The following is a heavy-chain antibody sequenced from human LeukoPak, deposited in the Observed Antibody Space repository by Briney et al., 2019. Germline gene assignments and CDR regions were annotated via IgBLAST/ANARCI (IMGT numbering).Heavy chain of an antibody. CDR1: GYTFTSYD. D-gene: IGHD6-6*01. CDR3: ARDWGFYSSFNWFDP. CDR2: INPNSGGT. Sequence: ASVKVSCKASGYTFTSYDINWVRQATGQGLEWMGWINPNSGGTNYAQKFQGRVTMTRDTSISTAYMELSRLRSDDTAMYFCARDWGFYSSFNWFDPWGQGTLVTVSS. V-gene: IGHV1-2*02. J-gene: IGHJ5*02.